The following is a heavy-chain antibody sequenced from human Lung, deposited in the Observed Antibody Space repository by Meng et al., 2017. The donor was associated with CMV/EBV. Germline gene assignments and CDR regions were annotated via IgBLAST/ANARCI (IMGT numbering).Heavy chain of an antibody. V-gene: IGHV4-31*03. J-gene: IGHJ5*02. D-gene: IGHD3-10*01. CDR2: IHSSART. Sequence: QAQPPDSRPRLAKPSRHPSLLCTFLVRSIRACGYFCSWIPQHPGKGLEWIAYIHSSARTIDTPSLWSRLTTSVDTSKTQSSLMLSSVTAADTAVYYCASASYGSGSPLWESWFDPWRQGTLVTVSS. CDR3: ASASYGSGSPLWESWFDP. CDR1: VRSIRACGYF.